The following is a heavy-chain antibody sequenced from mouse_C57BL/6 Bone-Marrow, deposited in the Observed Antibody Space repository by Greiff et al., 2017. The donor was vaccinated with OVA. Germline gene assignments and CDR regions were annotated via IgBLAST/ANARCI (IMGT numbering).Heavy chain of an antibody. CDR2: IRNKANGYTT. CDR1: GFTFTDYY. D-gene: IGHD2-3*01. J-gene: IGHJ4*01. Sequence: EVKLMESGGGLVQPGGSLSLSCAASGFTFTDYYMSWVRQPPGKALEWLGFIRNKANGYTTEYSASVKGRFTISRDNSQSILYLQMNALRAEDSATYYCARWDDGAMDYWGQGTSVTVSS. V-gene: IGHV7-3*01. CDR3: ARWDDGAMDY.